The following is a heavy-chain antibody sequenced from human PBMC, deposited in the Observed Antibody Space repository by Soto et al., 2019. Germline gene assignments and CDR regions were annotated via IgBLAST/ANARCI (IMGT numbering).Heavy chain of an antibody. CDR1: GGSISSSSYY. J-gene: IGHJ6*02. V-gene: IGHV4-39*01. D-gene: IGHD6-13*01. CDR2: IYYSGST. CDR3: ARQIAAASYYYGMDV. Sequence: SGTLSLTCTVSGGSISSSSYYWGWIRQPPGKGLEWIGSIYYSGSTYYNPSLKSRVTISVDTSKNQFSLKLSSVTAADTAVYYCARQIAAASYYYGMDVWGQGTTVTVSS.